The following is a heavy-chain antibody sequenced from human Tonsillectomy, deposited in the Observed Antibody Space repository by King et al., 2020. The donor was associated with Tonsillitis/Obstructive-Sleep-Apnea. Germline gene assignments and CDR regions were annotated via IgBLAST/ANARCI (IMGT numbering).Heavy chain of an antibody. CDR1: GFTFGDYT. Sequence: VQLVESGGDLVQPGRSLRLSCSVSGFTFGDYTMNWVRKAPGKGLEWVGRIRSKAYGGTADYAASVKGRFTISRDDSRSIAYLQMNSLKTEDTAVYFCARARRIMITFGGVNVFDYWGHGTLVSVSS. V-gene: IGHV3-49*04. CDR3: ARARRIMITFGGVNVFDY. CDR2: IRSKAYGGTA. J-gene: IGHJ5*01. D-gene: IGHD3-16*02.